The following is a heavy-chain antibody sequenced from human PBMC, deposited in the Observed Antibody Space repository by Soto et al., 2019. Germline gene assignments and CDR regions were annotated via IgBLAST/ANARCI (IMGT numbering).Heavy chain of an antibody. CDR1: GGTFSSYA. V-gene: IGHV1-69*13. J-gene: IGHJ4*02. Sequence: SVKVSGKASGGTFSSYAISWVRQAPGQGLEWMGGIIPIFGTANYAQKFQGRVTITADESTSTAYMGLSSLRSEDTAVYYCARDQVSYYDSSGYRFDYWGQGTLVTVSS. CDR2: IIPIFGTA. CDR3: ARDQVSYYDSSGYRFDY. D-gene: IGHD3-22*01.